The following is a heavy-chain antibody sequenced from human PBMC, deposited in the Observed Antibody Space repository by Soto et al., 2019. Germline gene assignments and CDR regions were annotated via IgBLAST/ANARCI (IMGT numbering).Heavy chain of an antibody. D-gene: IGHD4-4*01. CDR1: GYSFTNYW. CDR3: ARIDGYSSHYYYYYGMDV. CDR2: IYPGDSDT. Sequence: GDSLKISCKGSGYSFTNYWIGWVRQMPGKGLDWMGVIYPGDSDTRYSPSFQGRVTISVDKSISTAYLQWGSLKASDTAMFYCARIDGYSSHYYYYYGMDVWGQGTTVTVSS. J-gene: IGHJ6*02. V-gene: IGHV5-51*01.